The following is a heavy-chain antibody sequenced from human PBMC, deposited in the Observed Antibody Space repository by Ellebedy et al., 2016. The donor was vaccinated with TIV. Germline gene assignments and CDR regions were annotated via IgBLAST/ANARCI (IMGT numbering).Heavy chain of an antibody. CDR1: GGSISSSNYY. CDR2: ISYRGST. D-gene: IGHD6-19*01. Sequence: SETLSLXCTVSGGSISSSNYYWGWIRQPPGKGLEWIAIISYRGSTYYNPSLQGRVTISVDTSKNQFSLELRSVIAADTAVYSCARHGGDSGGWRMRSSFDYWGQGILVTVSS. J-gene: IGHJ4*02. CDR3: ARHGGDSGGWRMRSSFDY. V-gene: IGHV4-39*01.